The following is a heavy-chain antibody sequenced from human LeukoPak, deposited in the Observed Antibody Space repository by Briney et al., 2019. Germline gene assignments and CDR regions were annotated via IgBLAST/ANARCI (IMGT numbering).Heavy chain of an antibody. V-gene: IGHV1-46*01. CDR2: INPSGGST. CDR1: GYTFTSYY. CDR3: ARDASREYYFDY. Sequence: ASVKVSCKASGYTFTSYYMHWVRQAPGQGLEWVGIINPSGGSTSYAQKFQGRVTMTRDTSTSTVYMELSSLRSEDTAVYYCARDASREYYFDYWGQGTLVTVSS. J-gene: IGHJ4*02.